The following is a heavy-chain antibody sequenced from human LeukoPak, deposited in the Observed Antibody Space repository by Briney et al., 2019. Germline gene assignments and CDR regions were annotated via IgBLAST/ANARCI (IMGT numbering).Heavy chain of an antibody. CDR2: ISGSSNTI. V-gene: IGHV3-48*01. J-gene: IGHJ4*02. CDR3: ARDGAAAGNY. D-gene: IGHD6-13*01. CDR1: GFTFSSYS. Sequence: GRSLRLSCAASGFTFSSYSMNWVRQAPGKGLEWVSYISGSSNTIYYVDSVKGRFTISRDNSKNTLYLQMNSLRAEDTAVYYCARDGAAAGNYWGQGTLVTVSS.